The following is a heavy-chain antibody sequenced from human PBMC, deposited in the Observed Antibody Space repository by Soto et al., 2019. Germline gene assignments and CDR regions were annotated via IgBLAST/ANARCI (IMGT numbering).Heavy chain of an antibody. CDR1: GFTFSSYA. CDR2: ISGSGGST. D-gene: IGHD3-22*01. V-gene: IGHV3-23*01. CDR3: AKALRGVHYYDSSGYYANYYYYYGMDV. J-gene: IGHJ6*02. Sequence: PGGSLRLSCASSGFTFSSYAMSWVRQAPGKGLEWVSAISGSGGSTYYADSVKGRFTISRDNSKNTLYLQMNSLRAEDTAVYYCAKALRGVHYYDSSGYYANYYYYYGMDVWGQGTTVTISS.